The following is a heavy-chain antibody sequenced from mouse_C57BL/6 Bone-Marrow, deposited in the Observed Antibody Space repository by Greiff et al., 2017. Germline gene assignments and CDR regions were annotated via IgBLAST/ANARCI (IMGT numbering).Heavy chain of an antibody. Sequence: VQLKQPGAELVRPGSSVKLSCKASGYTFTSYWMDWVKQRPGQGLEWIGNIYPSDSETHYNQKFKDKATLTVDKSSSTAYMQLSSLTSEDSAVYYWARDYYGSRGFAYWGQGTLVTVSA. D-gene: IGHD1-1*01. J-gene: IGHJ3*01. CDR2: IYPSDSET. CDR3: ARDYYGSRGFAY. CDR1: GYTFTSYW. V-gene: IGHV1-61*01.